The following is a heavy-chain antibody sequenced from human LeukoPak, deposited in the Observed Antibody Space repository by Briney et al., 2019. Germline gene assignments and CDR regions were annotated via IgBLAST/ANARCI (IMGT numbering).Heavy chain of an antibody. J-gene: IGHJ4*02. D-gene: IGHD3-10*01. CDR2: INHSGST. V-gene: IGHV4-34*01. CDR3: ARAVLGLWFGELAPDY. CDR1: GGSFSGYY. Sequence: PSETLSLTCTVSGGSFSGYYWSWIRQPPGKGLEWIGEINHSGSTNYNPSLKSRVTISVDTSKNQFSLKLSSVTAADTAVYYCARAVLGLWFGELAPDYWGQGTLVTVSS.